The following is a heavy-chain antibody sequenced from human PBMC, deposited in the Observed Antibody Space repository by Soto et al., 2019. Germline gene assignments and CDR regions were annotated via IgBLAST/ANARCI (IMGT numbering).Heavy chain of an antibody. CDR3: ATDYYGMDV. V-gene: IGHV3-23*01. CDR2: ISGSGGST. CDR1: GITFSSYA. Sequence: GGSLRLSCAASGITFSSYAMSWVRQAPGKGPEWVSAISGSGGSTHYADSVKGRFTISRDNSKNTLYLQMDSLRAEDTAVYYCATDYYGMDVWGQGTTVTVSS. J-gene: IGHJ6*01.